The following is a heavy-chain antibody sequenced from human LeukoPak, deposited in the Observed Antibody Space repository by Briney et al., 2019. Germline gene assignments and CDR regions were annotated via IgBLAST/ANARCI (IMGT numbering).Heavy chain of an antibody. CDR1: GYRLSAVS. D-gene: IGHD3-3*01. Sequence: ASVKVSCKVSGYRLSAVSMHWVRQAPGKGLEWMGGFEPEDGATIYAERFQGRITMTEDTSTDTAYMDLGRLTSEDTAVYYCMIDYFDWASSRSGNYFWGQGTLVTVSS. CDR2: FEPEDGAT. J-gene: IGHJ4*02. CDR3: MIDYFDWASSRSGNYF. V-gene: IGHV1-24*01.